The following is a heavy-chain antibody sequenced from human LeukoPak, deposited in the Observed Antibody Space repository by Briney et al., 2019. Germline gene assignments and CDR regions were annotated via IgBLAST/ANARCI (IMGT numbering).Heavy chain of an antibody. CDR3: ARHPRLSMIVVVTPDAFDI. CDR2: IYPGDSET. Sequence: GESLKISCKGSGYSFTDYWIGWVRQIPGKGLEWMGTIYPGDSETRYSPSFQGQVTFSADKSISTAYMQWGSLKASDTAMYYCARHPRLSMIVVVTPDAFDIWGQGTLVTASS. V-gene: IGHV5-51*01. D-gene: IGHD3-22*01. CDR1: GYSFTDYW. J-gene: IGHJ3*02.